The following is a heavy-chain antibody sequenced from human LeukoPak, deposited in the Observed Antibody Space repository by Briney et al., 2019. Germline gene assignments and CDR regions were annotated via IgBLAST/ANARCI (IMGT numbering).Heavy chain of an antibody. D-gene: IGHD6-6*01. J-gene: IGHJ4*02. CDR2: ISYDGSNK. CDR1: GFTFSSYA. CDR3: ASNTLGSSDNFDY. Sequence: PGGSLRLSCAASGFTFSSYAMHWVRQAPGKGLEWVAVISYDGSNKYYADSVKGRFTISRDQSKNTLYLQMNSLRPEDTVVYYCASNTLGSSDNFDYWGQGTLVTVSS. V-gene: IGHV3-30-3*01.